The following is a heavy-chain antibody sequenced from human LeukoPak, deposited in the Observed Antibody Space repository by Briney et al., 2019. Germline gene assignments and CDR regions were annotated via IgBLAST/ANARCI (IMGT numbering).Heavy chain of an antibody. J-gene: IGHJ4*02. CDR1: GYTFTSNY. V-gene: IGHV1-46*01. CDR2: INPSGGST. Sequence: ASVKVSCKASGYTFTSNYMHWVRQAPGQGLEWMGIINPSGGSTSYAQKFQGRVTMTRDTSTSTVYMELSSLRSEDTAVYYCARLPRVGAAHDYWGQGTLVTVSS. CDR3: ARLPRVGAAHDY. D-gene: IGHD1-26*01.